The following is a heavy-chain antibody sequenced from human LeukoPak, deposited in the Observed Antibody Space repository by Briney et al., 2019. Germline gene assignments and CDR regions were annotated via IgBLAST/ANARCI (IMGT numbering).Heavy chain of an antibody. V-gene: IGHV4-34*01. CDR3: ARGLEGPTTTVTTDFSYYYMDV. CDR1: GGSFSNYF. Sequence: PSETLSLTCAVYGGSFSNYFWTWIRRPPGKGLEWIGEISHRGSPNYNPSLESRVTISLDTSKSQFSLRLTSVIAADTAVYYCARGLEGPTTTVTTDFSYYYMDVWGKGTTVIVSS. D-gene: IGHD4-17*01. CDR2: ISHRGSP. J-gene: IGHJ6*03.